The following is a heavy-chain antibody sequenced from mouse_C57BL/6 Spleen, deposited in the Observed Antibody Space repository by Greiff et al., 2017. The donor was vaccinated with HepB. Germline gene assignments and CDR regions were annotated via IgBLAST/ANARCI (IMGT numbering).Heavy chain of an antibody. CDR1: GYTFTDYE. J-gene: IGHJ3*01. CDR3: TRSFTTVVAKSTWFAY. V-gene: IGHV1-15*01. D-gene: IGHD1-1*01. CDR2: IDPETGGT. Sequence: QVQLQQSGAELVRPGASVTLSCKASGYTFTDYEMHWVKQTPVHGLEWIGAIDPETGGTAYNQKFKGKAILTADKSSSTAYMELRSLTSEDSAVYYCTRSFTTVVAKSTWFAYWGQGTLVTVSA.